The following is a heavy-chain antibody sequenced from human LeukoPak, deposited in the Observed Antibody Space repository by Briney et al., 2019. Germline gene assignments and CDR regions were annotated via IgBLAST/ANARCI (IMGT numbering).Heavy chain of an antibody. CDR3: ARTGLPALAGGNDH. D-gene: IGHD4-23*01. V-gene: IGHV4-34*01. CDR1: GGSFSGYY. J-gene: IGHJ4*02. Sequence: SETLSLTCAVYGGSFSGYYWSWIRQPPGQGLEWIGEINHSGSTNYNPSLKSRVTISVDTSKNQFSLKLSSVTAADTAVYYCARTGLPALAGGNDHWGQGTLVTVSS. CDR2: INHSGST.